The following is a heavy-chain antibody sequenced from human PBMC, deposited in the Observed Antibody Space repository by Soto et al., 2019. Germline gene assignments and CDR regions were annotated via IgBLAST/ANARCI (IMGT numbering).Heavy chain of an antibody. V-gene: IGHV3-23*01. CDR1: GFSFAGYA. J-gene: IGHJ4*02. CDR2: ISGGGGST. D-gene: IGHD3-9*01. CDR3: AKTETFNGYYNAFDY. Sequence: GSLRLSYAASGFSFAGYAVTWVRLAPGKGLEWVASISGGGGSTYYTDSVKGRFSISRDNSNRVVYLQMGSLTAGDTAVYYCAKTETFNGYYNAFDYWGQGTRVTVSS.